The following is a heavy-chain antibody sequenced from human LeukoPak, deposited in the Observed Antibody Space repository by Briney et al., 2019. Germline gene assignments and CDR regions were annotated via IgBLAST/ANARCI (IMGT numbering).Heavy chain of an antibody. J-gene: IGHJ4*02. CDR2: ISGSGGST. Sequence: GGSLRLSCAASGFTFSSYAMSWVRQAPGKGLEWVSAISGSGGSTYYADSVKGRFTISRDNSKNTLYLQMNSLRAEDTAVYYCAKDNSAAYLFAIVATSNGPSYFDYWGQGTLVTVSS. CDR1: GFTFSSYA. D-gene: IGHD5-12*01. V-gene: IGHV3-23*01. CDR3: AKDNSAAYLFAIVATSNGPSYFDY.